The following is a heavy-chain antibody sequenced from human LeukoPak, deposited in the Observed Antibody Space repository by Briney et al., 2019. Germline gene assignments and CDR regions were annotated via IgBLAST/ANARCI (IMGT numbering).Heavy chain of an antibody. CDR2: ITDGGSA. CDR3: ARDYRKSGYYYYIDV. V-gene: IGHV4-30-4*08. Sequence: TPSETLSLTCTVSGGSISGNAYYWSWIRQSPGKGLEWIGYITDGGSAYSNPSLRDRLFISVDTSKRQVSLQLISVTAADAAMYYCARDYRKSGYYYYIDVWGEGTTVTVSS. D-gene: IGHD4-11*01. J-gene: IGHJ6*03. CDR1: GGSISGNAYY.